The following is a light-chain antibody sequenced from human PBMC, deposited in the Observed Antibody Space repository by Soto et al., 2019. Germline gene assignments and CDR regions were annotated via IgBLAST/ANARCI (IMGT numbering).Light chain of an antibody. Sequence: QSVLTQPASVSGSPGQSITISCTGTSNDVGSYNLVSWYQHHPGKAPKLMIFEGSKRPSGVSNRFSGSKSGNTASLTISGLQAEDEADFYCCSYAASNYYVFGTGTKLTVL. V-gene: IGLV2-23*01. J-gene: IGLJ1*01. CDR2: EGS. CDR1: SNDVGSYNL. CDR3: CSYAASNYYV.